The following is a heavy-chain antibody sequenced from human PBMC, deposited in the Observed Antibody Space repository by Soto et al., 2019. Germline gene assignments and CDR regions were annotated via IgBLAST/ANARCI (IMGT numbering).Heavy chain of an antibody. D-gene: IGHD2-15*01. CDR3: AKVRGSSGGRTWTNY. J-gene: IGHJ4*02. V-gene: IGHV3-23*01. CDR1: GFTFSSYA. Sequence: VQLLESGGGLVQPGGSLRLSCAASGFTFSSYAMSWVRQAPGKGLEWVSAISGSGGSTDYADSVKGRFTISRDNSKNTLYLQMNSLRAEDTAVYYCAKVRGSSGGRTWTNYCGQGTLVTVSS. CDR2: ISGSGGST.